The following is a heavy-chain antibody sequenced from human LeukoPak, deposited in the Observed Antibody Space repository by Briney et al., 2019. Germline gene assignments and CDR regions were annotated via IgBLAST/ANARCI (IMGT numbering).Heavy chain of an antibody. V-gene: IGHV4-61*01. Sequence: PSETLSLTCTVSGGSISSSSYYWSWIRQPPGKGLEWIGHIYNSGSTSYNPSLNSRVTISLDTSKNQFSLKLSSVTAADTAVYYCARDAGTHWGRGTLVTVSS. CDR3: ARDAGTH. J-gene: IGHJ4*02. CDR2: IYNSGST. CDR1: GGSISSSSYY.